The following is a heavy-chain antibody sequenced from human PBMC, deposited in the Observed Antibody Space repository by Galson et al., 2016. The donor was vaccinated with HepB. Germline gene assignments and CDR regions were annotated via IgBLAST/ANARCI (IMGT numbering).Heavy chain of an antibody. CDR3: ARGYYYGSGSQPYDFDY. CDR2: IKQDGSEK. J-gene: IGHJ4*02. V-gene: IGHV3-7*03. Sequence: SLRLSCAASGFTFSTYWMSWVRQAPGKGLEWVANIKQDGSEKDYVDSVKGRFTISRDNAKNSLYLQMNSLRAEDTAVYYCARGYYYGSGSQPYDFDYWGQGTLVTVSS. CDR1: GFTFSTYW. D-gene: IGHD3-10*01.